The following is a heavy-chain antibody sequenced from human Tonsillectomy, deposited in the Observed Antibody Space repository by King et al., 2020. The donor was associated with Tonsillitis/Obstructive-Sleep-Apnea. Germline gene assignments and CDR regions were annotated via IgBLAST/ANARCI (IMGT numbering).Heavy chain of an antibody. CDR1: GYTFTDYY. CDR3: ARELRTGEYAFDI. Sequence: AQLVQSGAEVKKPGASVKVSCKASGYTFTDYYMHWVRQAPGQGLEWMGWINPNSGGTNYAQKFQGRVTMTRDTSISTAYMELSRLRSDDTAVYYCARELRTGEYAFDIWGQGTMVTVSS. D-gene: IGHD7-27*01. CDR2: INPNSGGT. V-gene: IGHV1-2*02. J-gene: IGHJ3*02.